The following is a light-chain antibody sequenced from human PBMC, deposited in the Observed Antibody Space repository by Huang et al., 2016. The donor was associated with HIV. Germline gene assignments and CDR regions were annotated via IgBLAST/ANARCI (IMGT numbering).Light chain of an antibody. CDR1: QTISSY. V-gene: IGKV1-39*01. CDR3: QQTYTIPLT. Sequence: DIQMTQSPSSLSASVGDRVTITCRASQTISSYLSWYQQKPGKAPKLLIYSSSSLRSGVPSRFSGSGSGTDFTLTISILQREDFATYYCQQTYTIPLTFGGGTKVEVK. CDR2: SSS. J-gene: IGKJ4*01.